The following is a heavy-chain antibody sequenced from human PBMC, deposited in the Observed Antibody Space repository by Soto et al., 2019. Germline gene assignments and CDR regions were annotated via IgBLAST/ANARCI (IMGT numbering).Heavy chain of an antibody. CDR1: GYTFTGYA. Sequence: ASVKVSCKASGYTFTGYAMHWVRQAPGQRLEWMGWINAGNGNTKYSQKFQGRVTITRDTSASTAYMELSSLRSEDTAVYYCAREDFDYYYYGMDVWGQGTTVTVSS. D-gene: IGHD3-3*01. J-gene: IGHJ6*02. CDR3: AREDFDYYYYGMDV. CDR2: INAGNGNT. V-gene: IGHV1-3*01.